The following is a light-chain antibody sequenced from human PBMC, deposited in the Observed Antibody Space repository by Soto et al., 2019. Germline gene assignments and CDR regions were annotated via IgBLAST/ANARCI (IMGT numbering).Light chain of an antibody. CDR2: DAS. Sequence: EILLTQSPATLSLSPGERATLSCRASQSVSSYLAWYQQKPGQAHRLPIYDASNRATGIPARFSGSGSGTDLTLTISSLEPEDFAVYYCQQRSNWPPESTFGPGTKVDIK. V-gene: IGKV3-11*01. J-gene: IGKJ3*01. CDR3: QQRSNWPPEST. CDR1: QSVSSY.